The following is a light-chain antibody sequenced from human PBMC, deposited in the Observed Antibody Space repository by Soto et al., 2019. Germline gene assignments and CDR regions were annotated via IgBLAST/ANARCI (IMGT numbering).Light chain of an antibody. CDR1: SSDVGGYNY. J-gene: IGLJ1*01. CDR2: DVS. Sequence: QSDLTQPASVSGSPGQSITISCTGTSSDVGGYNYVSWYQQHPGKAPKLMIYDVSNRPSGVSNRFSGSKSGNTASLIISGLQAEDEADYYCSSYTSSDTYVFGTGTKLTVL. CDR3: SSYTSSDTYV. V-gene: IGLV2-14*01.